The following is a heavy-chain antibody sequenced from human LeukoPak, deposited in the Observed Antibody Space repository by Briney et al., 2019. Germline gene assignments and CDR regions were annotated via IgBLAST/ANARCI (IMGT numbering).Heavy chain of an antibody. D-gene: IGHD4-17*01. V-gene: IGHV3-23*01. J-gene: IGHJ5*02. Sequence: GGSLRLSCAASGFTFSSYGMSWVRQAPGKGLEWVSAISGSGGSTYYADSVKGRFTISRDNSKNTLYLQMNSLRAEDTAVYYCARGSYGRFDPWGQGTLVTVSS. CDR2: ISGSGGST. CDR1: GFTFSSYG. CDR3: ARGSYGRFDP.